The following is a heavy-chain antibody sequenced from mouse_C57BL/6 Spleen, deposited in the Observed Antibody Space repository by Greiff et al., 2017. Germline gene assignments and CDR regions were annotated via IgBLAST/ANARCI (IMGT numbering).Heavy chain of an antibody. CDR1: GFTFSSYA. D-gene: IGHD2-5*01. Sequence: EVKLMESGEGLVKPGGSLKLSCAASGFTFSSYAMSWVRQTPEKRLEWVAYISSGGDYIYYADTVKGRFTISRDNARNTLYLQMSSLKSEDTAMYYCTRDRDSNYFYAMDYWGQGTSVTVSS. CDR3: TRDRDSNYFYAMDY. CDR2: ISSGGDYI. J-gene: IGHJ4*01. V-gene: IGHV5-9-1*02.